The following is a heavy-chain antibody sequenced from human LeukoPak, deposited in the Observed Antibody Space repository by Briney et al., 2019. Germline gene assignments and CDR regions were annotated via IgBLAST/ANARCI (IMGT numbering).Heavy chain of an antibody. CDR3: ATFGLVAALDL. D-gene: IGHD5-12*01. Sequence: GGSLRLSCAASGFSFSTSAMSWVRQAPGKGLEWVANINPAGSETFHVDPVKGRFSISRDHAKNLVYLQMNSLRAEDTAVYYCATFGLVAALDLWGQGTLVTVSS. J-gene: IGHJ4*02. CDR1: GFSFSTSA. CDR2: INPAGSET. V-gene: IGHV3-7*01.